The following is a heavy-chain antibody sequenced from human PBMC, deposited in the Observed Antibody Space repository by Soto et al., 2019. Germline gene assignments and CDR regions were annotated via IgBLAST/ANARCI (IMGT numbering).Heavy chain of an antibody. CDR1: GYIFSTYG. Sequence: QAQLVQSGAEVKKPGASVKVSCKASGYIFSTYGVTWVRQAPGQGLEWMGWISGLNGNTDDGQKLQGRVSMTIATSTSTAYMDLRSLRSDDTAVYYCARAEAYTTSWYAMDVWGQGTTVIVSS. J-gene: IGHJ6*02. CDR3: ARAEAYTTSWYAMDV. CDR2: ISGLNGNT. V-gene: IGHV1-18*01. D-gene: IGHD2-2*01.